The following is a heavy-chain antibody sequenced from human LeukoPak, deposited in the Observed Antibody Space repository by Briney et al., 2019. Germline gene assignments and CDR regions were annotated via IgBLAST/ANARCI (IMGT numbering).Heavy chain of an antibody. V-gene: IGHV3-20*01. CDR1: GFTFDDYG. Sequence: GRSLRLSCAASGFTFDDYGMSWVRQAPGKGLEWVSGINWNGGSTGYADSVKGRFTISRDNAKNSLYLQMNSLRAEDTALYHCASSCSSASCYGRDVWGKGTTVTVSS. J-gene: IGHJ6*04. CDR3: ASSCSSASCYGRDV. CDR2: INWNGGST. D-gene: IGHD2-2*01.